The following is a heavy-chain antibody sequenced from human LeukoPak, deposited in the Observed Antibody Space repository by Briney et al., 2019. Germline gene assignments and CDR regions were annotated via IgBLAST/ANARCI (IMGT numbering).Heavy chain of an antibody. CDR2: INRDGSRI. J-gene: IGHJ5*02. CDR1: GFTLSKYW. D-gene: IGHD1-26*01. V-gene: IGHV3-74*01. Sequence: GGSLRLSCGDSGFTLSKYWMHWVRQVPGKGLTWVSRINRDGSRIDHAGSVKGRFTISRDNAKNTLYLQMNSLRPEDTAVYYCVRDFVGPDDLWGQGTLVTVSS. CDR3: VRDFVGPDDL.